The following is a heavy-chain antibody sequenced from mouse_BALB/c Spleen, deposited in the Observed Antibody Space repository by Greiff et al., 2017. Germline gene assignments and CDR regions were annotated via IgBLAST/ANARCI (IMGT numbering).Heavy chain of an antibody. CDR2: ISSGGSYT. CDR1: GFTFSSYG. Sequence: EVKVVESGGDLVKPGGSLKLSCAASGFTFSSYGMSWVRQTPDKRLEWVATISSGGSYTYYPDSVKGRVTISRDNSKNTLYLQMSSLKSEDTAMYYCARRGDYGYGERGWYFDVWGEGTTVTVSA. J-gene: IGHJ1*01. V-gene: IGHV5-6*02. D-gene: IGHD2-2*01. CDR3: ARRGDYGYGERGWYFDV.